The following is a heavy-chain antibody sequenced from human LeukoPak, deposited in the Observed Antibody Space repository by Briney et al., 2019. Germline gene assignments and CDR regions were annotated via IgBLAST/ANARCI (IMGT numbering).Heavy chain of an antibody. CDR3: AREVPYDSSRYYQPFDY. V-gene: IGHV1-69*05. CDR2: IIPIFGTA. Sequence: SVKVSCKASGGTFSSYAISWVRQAPGQGLEWMGGIIPIFGTANYAQKLQGRVTMTTDTSTSTAYMELRSLRSDDTAVYYCAREVPYDSSRYYQPFDYWGQGTLVIVSS. J-gene: IGHJ4*02. CDR1: GGTFSSYA. D-gene: IGHD3-22*01.